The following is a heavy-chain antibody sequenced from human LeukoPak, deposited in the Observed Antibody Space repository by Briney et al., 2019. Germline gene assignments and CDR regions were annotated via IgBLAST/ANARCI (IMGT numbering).Heavy chain of an antibody. CDR1: GFTFRNYA. Sequence: PGGSLRLSCVASGFTFRNYAMLWVRQAPGKGREGVSFISGSGDSAYYADSLKGRFTISRDKSKSTLYLKMDSPTAEDTAVYYCARVATLSWYFDLWGRGTLVTVSS. J-gene: IGHJ2*01. D-gene: IGHD2-15*01. CDR3: ARVATLSWYFDL. CDR2: ISGSGDSA. V-gene: IGHV3-23*01.